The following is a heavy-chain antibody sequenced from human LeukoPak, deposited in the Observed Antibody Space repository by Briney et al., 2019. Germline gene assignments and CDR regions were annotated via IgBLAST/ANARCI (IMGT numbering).Heavy chain of an antibody. D-gene: IGHD6-19*01. CDR2: IKQEGSEK. V-gene: IGHV3-7*01. CDR1: GFTLSSYW. CDR3: ARDSSGWYYYFDY. Sequence: GGSLSLSCAASGFTLSSYWMSWVRQAPGRGLEWVANIKQEGSEKYYVDSVKGRFTISRDNAKNSLYLQMNSLRAEDTAVYYCARDSSGWYYYFDYWGQGTLVTVSS. J-gene: IGHJ4*02.